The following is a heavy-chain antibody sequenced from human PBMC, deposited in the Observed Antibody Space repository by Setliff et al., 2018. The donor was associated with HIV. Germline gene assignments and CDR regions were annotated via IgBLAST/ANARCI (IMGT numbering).Heavy chain of an antibody. J-gene: IGHJ4*02. Sequence: VKVSCKASGYTFSSYGISWVRQAPGQGLEWVGWVSNEGDTNYAQKYQDRVTLTTDTTTTTAYMELRGLRSDDTAVYYCARDPRYTSVWFRNGGVDFWGQGTLVTVSS. CDR1: GYTFSSYG. D-gene: IGHD6-19*01. CDR2: VSNEGDT. V-gene: IGHV1-18*01. CDR3: ARDPRYTSVWFRNGGVDF.